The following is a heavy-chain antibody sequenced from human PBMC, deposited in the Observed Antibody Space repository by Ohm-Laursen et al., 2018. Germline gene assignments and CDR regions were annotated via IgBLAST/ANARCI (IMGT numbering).Heavy chain of an antibody. CDR2: ISSSGTTI. CDR3: ARGGSTYCGDDCYTDY. D-gene: IGHD2-21*02. CDR1: GFIFSSYE. V-gene: IGHV3-48*03. J-gene: IGHJ4*02. Sequence: SLRLSCTAPGFIFSSYEMNWVRQAPGKGLEWVSYISSSGTTIYYADSVKGRFTISRDNGKNSLYLQMNSLRAEDTAFYYCARGGSTYCGDDCYTDYWGQGTLVTVSS.